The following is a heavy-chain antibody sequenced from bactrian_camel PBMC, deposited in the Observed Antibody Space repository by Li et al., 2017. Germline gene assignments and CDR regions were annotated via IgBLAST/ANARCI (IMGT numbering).Heavy chain of an antibody. V-gene: IGHV3S60*01. J-gene: IGHJ4*01. CDR2: IGTDDDT. D-gene: IGHD6*01. CDR1: ADTFDYTD. Sequence: HVQLVESGGGSVQPGESLRLSCVGSADTFDYTDKGWYRQTPANECERVSSIGTDDDTWYADSVKGRFTISRDNGRNTLYLQMDDLKPEDTAMYYCAASRAGTYDGSWCLEQNFWGQGTQVTVS. CDR3: AASRAGTYDGSWCLEQNF.